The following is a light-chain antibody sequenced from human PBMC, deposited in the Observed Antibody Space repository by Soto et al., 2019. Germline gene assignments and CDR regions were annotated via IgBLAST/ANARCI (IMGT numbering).Light chain of an antibody. CDR2: EVS. V-gene: IGLV2-8*01. J-gene: IGLJ2*01. Sequence: QSALTQPPSAPGSLGQSVTIPCTGTSSDVGDYNYVSWYQQHPGKVPKLMIYEVSKRPSGVPDRFSGSKSGNTVSLTVSGLQAEDEADYYCSSFAGSPVVFGGGTKVTVL. CDR3: SSFAGSPVV. CDR1: SSDVGDYNY.